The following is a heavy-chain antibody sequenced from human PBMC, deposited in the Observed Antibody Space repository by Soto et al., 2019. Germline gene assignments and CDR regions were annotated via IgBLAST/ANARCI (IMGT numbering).Heavy chain of an antibody. Sequence: EVQLVESGGGLVQPGGSLRLSCAASGFTFSSYAMHWVRQAPGKGLEYVSAISSNGGSTYYANSVKDRFTISRDNSKNTLYLQMGSLRAEDMAVYYCARDHSSSWYGGEFDYWGQGTLVTVSS. CDR1: GFTFSSYA. V-gene: IGHV3-64*01. D-gene: IGHD6-13*01. J-gene: IGHJ4*02. CDR3: ARDHSSSWYGGEFDY. CDR2: ISSNGGST.